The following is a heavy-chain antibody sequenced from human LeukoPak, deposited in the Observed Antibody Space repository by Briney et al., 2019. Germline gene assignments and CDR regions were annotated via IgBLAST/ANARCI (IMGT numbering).Heavy chain of an antibody. CDR1: GYTFTSYY. CDR2: INPSGGST. J-gene: IGHJ4*02. CDR3: VSQPIENCGGDCPSSFSDY. Sequence: GASVKVSCKASGYTFTSYYMHWVRQAPGQGLEWMGIINPSGGSTSYAQKFQGRVTMTRDTSTSTVYMELSSLRSEDTAVYYCVSQPIENCGGDCPSSFSDYWGQGTLVTVSS. V-gene: IGHV1-46*01. D-gene: IGHD2-21*02.